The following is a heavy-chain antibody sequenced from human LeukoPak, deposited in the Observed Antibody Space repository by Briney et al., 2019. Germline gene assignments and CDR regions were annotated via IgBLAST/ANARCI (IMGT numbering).Heavy chain of an antibody. V-gene: IGHV3-21*04. Sequence: GGSLRLSCAASGFTFSSYYMNWVRQAPGKGLEWVSSITTSSSYIYYADSVKGRFTISRDNAKNSLYLQMNSLRAEDTALYYCAKDMSPYYYDSSGLWGAFDIWGQGTMVTVSS. CDR2: ITTSSSYI. CDR3: AKDMSPYYYDSSGLWGAFDI. CDR1: GFTFSSYY. D-gene: IGHD3-22*01. J-gene: IGHJ3*02.